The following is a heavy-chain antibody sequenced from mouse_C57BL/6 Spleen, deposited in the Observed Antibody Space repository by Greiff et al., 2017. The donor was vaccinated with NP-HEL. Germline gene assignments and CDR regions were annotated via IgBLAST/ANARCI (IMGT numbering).Heavy chain of an antibody. V-gene: IGHV1-64*01. CDR2: IHPNSGST. J-gene: IGHJ1*03. Sequence: VQLQQPGAELVKPGASVKLSCKASGYTFTSYWMHWVKQRPGQGLEWIGMIHPNSGSTNYNEKFKSKATLTVDKSSSTAYMQLSSLTSEDSAVYYCARHPITTVVDDWYFDVWGTGTTVTVSS. D-gene: IGHD1-1*01. CDR3: ARHPITTVVDDWYFDV. CDR1: GYTFTSYW.